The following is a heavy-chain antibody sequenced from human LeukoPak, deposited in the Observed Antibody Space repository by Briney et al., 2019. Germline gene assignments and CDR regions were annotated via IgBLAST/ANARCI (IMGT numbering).Heavy chain of an antibody. J-gene: IGHJ1*01. D-gene: IGHD6-13*01. Sequence: GGSLRLSCAASGFIFSDYYMSWIRQAPGKGLEWVSYISSSGSAIYYADSVKGRFTISRDNARNSLYLQMNSLRVEGTAVYYCARARPSSSWYQADFQHWGQGTLVTVSS. CDR2: ISSSGSAI. CDR1: GFIFSDYY. V-gene: IGHV3-11*04. CDR3: ARARPSSSWYQADFQH.